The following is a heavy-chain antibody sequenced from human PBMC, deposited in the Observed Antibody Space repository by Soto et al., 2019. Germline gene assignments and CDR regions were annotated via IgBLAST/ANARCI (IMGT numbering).Heavy chain of an antibody. Sequence: PSETLSLTCTVSGTSMSGSSYYWGWIRQPPGKGLEWIGSIYYSGSTYYNPSLKSRVTISVDTSNNQFSLNLGSVTAADTAVYYCARVGYGGSELNDYWGQGTLVIGSS. CDR3: ARVGYGGSELNDY. CDR1: GTSMSGSSYY. CDR2: IYYSGST. D-gene: IGHD5-12*01. V-gene: IGHV4-39*01. J-gene: IGHJ4*02.